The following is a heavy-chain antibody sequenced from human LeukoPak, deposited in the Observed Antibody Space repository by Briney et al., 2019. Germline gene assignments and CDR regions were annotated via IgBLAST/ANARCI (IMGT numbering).Heavy chain of an antibody. CDR1: GGSISSYY. J-gene: IGHJ4*02. CDR3: ARGQWLPRSFDY. CDR2: IYYSGST. D-gene: IGHD6-19*01. Sequence: SETLSLTCTVSGGSISSYYWSWIRQPPGKGLEWIGYIYYSGSTNYNPSLKSRVTISVDTSKNQFSLKLSSVTAADTAVYYCARGQWLPRSFDYWGQGTLVTVSS. V-gene: IGHV4-59*01.